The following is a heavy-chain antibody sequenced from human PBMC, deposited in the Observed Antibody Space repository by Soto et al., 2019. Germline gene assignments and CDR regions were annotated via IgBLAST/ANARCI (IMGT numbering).Heavy chain of an antibody. V-gene: IGHV5-51*01. CDR3: FRGGVTSRTFDY. J-gene: IGHJ4*02. D-gene: IGHD3-10*01. CDR1: GYIIKNYW. Sequence: PGESLKISCKASGYIIKNYWIGWVRQMPGQGLEWMGIIFPDDSDTRYSPSFQGHVTISVDKSISTAYVQWSSLKASDSAIYYCFRGGVTSRTFDYWGQGTXVTVSS. CDR2: IFPDDSDT.